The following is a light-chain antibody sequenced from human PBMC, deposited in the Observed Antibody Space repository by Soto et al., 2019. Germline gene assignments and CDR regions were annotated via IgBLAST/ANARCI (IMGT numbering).Light chain of an antibody. CDR1: YSDIGAYNY. Sequence: LTPPASSSGSPGPSVTIPCPRTYSDIGAYNYGSWYQQRPGEVPKHILYEVSTLPSRIPDRIFTSKSGNTASLTVSGLQAQEDANYYCSSCKGTNSWRFETGTKV. CDR3: SSCKGTNSWR. V-gene: IGLV2-8*01. J-gene: IGLJ1*01. CDR2: EVS.